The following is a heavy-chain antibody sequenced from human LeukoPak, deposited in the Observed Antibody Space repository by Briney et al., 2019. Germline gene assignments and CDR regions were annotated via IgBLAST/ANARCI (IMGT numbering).Heavy chain of an antibody. Sequence: SVKVSCKASGGTFSSYAISWVRQPPGQGLEWMGRIIPIFGTANYAQKFQGRVTITTDESTSTAYMELSSLRSEDTAVYYCARDLNSHWSRPYNWFDPWGQGTLVTVSS. CDR2: IIPIFGTA. D-gene: IGHD1-1*01. CDR3: ARDLNSHWSRPYNWFDP. CDR1: GGTFSSYA. V-gene: IGHV1-69*05. J-gene: IGHJ5*02.